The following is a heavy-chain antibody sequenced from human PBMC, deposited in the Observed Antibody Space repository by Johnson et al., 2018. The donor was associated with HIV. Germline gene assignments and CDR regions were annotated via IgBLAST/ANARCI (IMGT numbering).Heavy chain of an antibody. CDR3: ARVTTMIVVVFAFDI. Sequence: VQLVESGGGLVQPGGSLRLSCAVSGFTFSSYDMHWVRQGTGKGLEWVSDIGTGGDTYYPGSVKGRFTISRDNSKNTLYLQMNSLRAEDTAVYYCARVTTMIVVVFAFDIWGQGTMVTVSS. D-gene: IGHD3-22*01. V-gene: IGHV3-13*01. CDR2: IGTGGDT. J-gene: IGHJ3*02. CDR1: GFTFSSYD.